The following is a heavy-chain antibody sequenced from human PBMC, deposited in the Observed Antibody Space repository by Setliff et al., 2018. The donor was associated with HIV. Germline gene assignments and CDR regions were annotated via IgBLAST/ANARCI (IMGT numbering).Heavy chain of an antibody. Sequence: KPSETLSLTCAVYGGSLSGYYWTWIRQPPGKGLEWIGTIYYGGSTYYNAALKSRGSISADTSKNQLSLKVNSVTVADTAVYYCARLSSGWYNWFDPWGQGTLVTVSS. CDR1: GGSLSGYY. J-gene: IGHJ5*02. CDR2: IYYGGST. V-gene: IGHV4-34*01. D-gene: IGHD6-19*01. CDR3: ARLSSGWYNWFDP.